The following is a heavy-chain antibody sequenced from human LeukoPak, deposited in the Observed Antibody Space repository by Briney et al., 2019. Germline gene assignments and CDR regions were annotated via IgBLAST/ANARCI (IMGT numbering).Heavy chain of an antibody. Sequence: ASVKVSCKVSRYTLTELSMHWVRQAPGKGLEWMGGFDPEDGETIYAQKFQGRVTMTEDTSTDTAYMELSSQRSEDTAVYYCATALGYSSGWYFGYWGQGTLVTVSS. D-gene: IGHD6-19*01. V-gene: IGHV1-24*01. CDR3: ATALGYSSGWYFGY. J-gene: IGHJ4*02. CDR2: FDPEDGET. CDR1: RYTLTELS.